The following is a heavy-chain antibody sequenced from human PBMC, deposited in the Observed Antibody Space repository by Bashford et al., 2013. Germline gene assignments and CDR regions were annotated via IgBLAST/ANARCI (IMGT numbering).Heavy chain of an antibody. CDR2: INPNSGGT. D-gene: IGHD6-13*01. CDR3: ARDLSSQSTSWWLDP. V-gene: IGHV1-2*02. Sequence: PSVKVSCKASGYTFTGYYMHWVRQAPGQGLEWMGWINPNSGGTNYAQKFQGRVTMTRDTSTSTDYMELSSLRSEDTAVYYCARDLSSQSTSWWLDPWGQGTLVTVSS. J-gene: IGHJ5*02. CDR1: GYTFTGYY.